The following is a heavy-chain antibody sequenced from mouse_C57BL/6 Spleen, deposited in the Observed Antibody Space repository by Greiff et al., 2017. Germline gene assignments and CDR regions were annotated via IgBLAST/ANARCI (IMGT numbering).Heavy chain of an antibody. D-gene: IGHD1-1*01. CDR2: ISYDGSN. CDR3: ARWIGYGSSYDY. Sequence: ESGPGLVKPSQSLSLTCSVTGYSITSGYYWNWIRQFPGNKLEWMGYISYDGSNNYNPSLKNRISITRDTSKNQFFLKLNSVTTEDTATYYCARWIGYGSSYDYWGQGTTLTVSS. CDR1: GYSITSGYY. V-gene: IGHV3-6*01. J-gene: IGHJ2*01.